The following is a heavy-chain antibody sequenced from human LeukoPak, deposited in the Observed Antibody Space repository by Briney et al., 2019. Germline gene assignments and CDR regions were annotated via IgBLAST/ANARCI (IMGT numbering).Heavy chain of an antibody. Sequence: PSETLSLTCTVSGDSISSFYWSWIRQPAGKGLEWIGRIYSSGSTNYNPSLESRVTMSVDTSKNQLSLKLSSVTAADTAVYYCARDVVAAAGTWDYWGQGTLVTVSS. J-gene: IGHJ4*02. CDR1: GDSISSFY. D-gene: IGHD6-13*01. CDR2: IYSSGST. CDR3: ARDVVAAAGTWDY. V-gene: IGHV4-4*07.